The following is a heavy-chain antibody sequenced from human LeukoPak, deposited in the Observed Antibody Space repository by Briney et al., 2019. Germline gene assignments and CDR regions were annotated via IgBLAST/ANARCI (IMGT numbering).Heavy chain of an antibody. CDR2: IIPILGIA. J-gene: IGHJ4*02. V-gene: IGHV1-69*04. CDR1: GGTFSSYA. CDR3: AREFRGYSYGFPFDY. D-gene: IGHD5-18*01. Sequence: ASVKVSCKASGGTFSSYAISWVRQAPGQGLEWMGRIIPILGIANYAQKFQGRVTITADKSTSTAYMELSSLRSEATAVYYCAREFRGYSYGFPFDYWGQGTLVTVSS.